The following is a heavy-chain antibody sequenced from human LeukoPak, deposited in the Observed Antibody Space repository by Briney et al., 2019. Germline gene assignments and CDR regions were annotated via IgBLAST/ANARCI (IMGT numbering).Heavy chain of an antibody. J-gene: IGHJ5*02. CDR2: IYHSGST. V-gene: IGHV4-38-2*01. CDR3: ARLMGDYYDSSGSNWFDP. Sequence: SETLSLTCAVSGYSISSGYYWGWIRQLPGKGLEWIGSIYHSGSTYYNPSLKSRVTISVDTSKNQFSLKLSSVTAADTAVYYCARLMGDYYDSSGSNWFDPWGQGTLVTVSS. D-gene: IGHD3-22*01. CDR1: GYSISSGYY.